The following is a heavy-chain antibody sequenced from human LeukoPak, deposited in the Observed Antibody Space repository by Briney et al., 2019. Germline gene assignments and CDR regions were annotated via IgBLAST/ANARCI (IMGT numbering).Heavy chain of an antibody. CDR3: AKGPLIEVAGTTWDY. V-gene: IGHV3-23*01. CDR2: ISGSGGST. D-gene: IGHD6-19*01. Sequence: GGSLRLSCVASGLTFSAYATSWVRQAPGKGLEWVSAISGSGGSTYYADSVKGRFTISRDNSKNTLYLQMNSLRAADTAVYYCAKGPLIEVAGTTWDYWGQGTLVTVSS. J-gene: IGHJ4*02. CDR1: GLTFSAYA.